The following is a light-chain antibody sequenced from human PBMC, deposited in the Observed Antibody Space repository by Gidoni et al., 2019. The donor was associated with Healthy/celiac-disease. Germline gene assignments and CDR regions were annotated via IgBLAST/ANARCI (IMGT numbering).Light chain of an antibody. Sequence: EIVMTQSPATLSVSPGDRATLSCRASQSVSSNLAWYQQKPGQAPRLLSYGASTRATGIPARFSGSGSGTEFTLTISSLQSEDFAVYYCQQYNNWPPWTFGQGTKAEIK. CDR1: QSVSSN. CDR3: QQYNNWPPWT. CDR2: GAS. V-gene: IGKV3-15*01. J-gene: IGKJ1*01.